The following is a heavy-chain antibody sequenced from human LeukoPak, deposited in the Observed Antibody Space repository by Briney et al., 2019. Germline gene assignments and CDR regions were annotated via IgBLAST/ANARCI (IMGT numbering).Heavy chain of an antibody. J-gene: IGHJ4*02. CDR3: AKDAGGTIDY. CDR2: ISYDGSNK. D-gene: IGHD3-10*01. CDR1: GFTFSSYG. V-gene: IGHV3-30*18. Sequence: GGSLRLSCAASGFTFSSYGMHWVRQAPGKGLEWVAVISYDGSNKYYADSVKGRFTISRDNSKNTLYLQMNSLRAEDTAVYYCAKDAGGTIDYWGQGTLATVSS.